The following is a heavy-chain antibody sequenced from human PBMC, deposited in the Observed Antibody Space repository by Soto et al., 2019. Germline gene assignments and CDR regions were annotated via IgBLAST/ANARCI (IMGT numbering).Heavy chain of an antibody. J-gene: IGHJ6*03. Sequence: QVQLQESGPGLVKPLETLSLTCSVSGGFISSYYWSWIRQPPGKGLEWIGNIYYTGSANYNPSLKSRVTMSVDTSKHQFSLKLSSVTAADTALYYCARGGYCTSTSCFYYYMDVWSKGTTVTVSS. CDR1: GGFISSYY. CDR2: IYYTGSA. CDR3: ARGGYCTSTSCFYYYMDV. D-gene: IGHD2-2*01. V-gene: IGHV4-59*01.